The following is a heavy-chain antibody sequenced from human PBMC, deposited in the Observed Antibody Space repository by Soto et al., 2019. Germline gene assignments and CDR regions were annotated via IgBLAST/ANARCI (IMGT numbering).Heavy chain of an antibody. CDR2: INHSGST. V-gene: IGHV4-34*01. CDR1: GGSFSGYY. J-gene: IGHJ5*02. CDR3: ARGRTSMVRGVNKNWFDP. Sequence: SETMSLTCAVYGGSFSGYYWSWIRQPPGKGLEWIGEINHSGSTNYNPSLKSRVTISVDTSKNQFSLKLSSVTAADTAVYYCARGRTSMVRGVNKNWFDPWGQGTLVTVSS. D-gene: IGHD3-10*01.